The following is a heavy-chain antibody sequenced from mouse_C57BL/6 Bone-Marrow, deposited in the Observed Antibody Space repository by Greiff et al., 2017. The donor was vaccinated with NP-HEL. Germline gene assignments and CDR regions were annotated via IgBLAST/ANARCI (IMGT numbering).Heavy chain of an antibody. V-gene: IGHV1-4*01. Sequence: QVQLQQSGAELARPGASVKMSCKASGYTFTSYMMHWVKQRPGQGLEWIGYINPSSGYTKYNQKFKDKATLTADKSSSTAYMQLSSLTSEDSAVYYCARDSYYYGSSYDYWGQGTTLTVSS. CDR2: INPSSGYT. J-gene: IGHJ2*01. D-gene: IGHD1-1*01. CDR1: GYTFTSYM. CDR3: ARDSYYYGSSYDY.